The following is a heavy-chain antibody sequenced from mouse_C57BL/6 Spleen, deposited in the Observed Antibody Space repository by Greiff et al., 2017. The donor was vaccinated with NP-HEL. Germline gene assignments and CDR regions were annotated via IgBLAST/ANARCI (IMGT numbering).Heavy chain of an antibody. Sequence: VQLQQPGAELVKPGASVKMSCKASGYTFTSYWTTWVKQRPGQGLEWIGDIYPGSGSTNYNEKFKSKATLTVDTSSSTAYMQLSSLTSEDSAVYYCARRGYYGSSYWYFDVWGTGTTVTVSS. CDR3: ARRGYYGSSYWYFDV. V-gene: IGHV1-55*01. D-gene: IGHD1-1*01. J-gene: IGHJ1*03. CDR1: GYTFTSYW. CDR2: IYPGSGST.